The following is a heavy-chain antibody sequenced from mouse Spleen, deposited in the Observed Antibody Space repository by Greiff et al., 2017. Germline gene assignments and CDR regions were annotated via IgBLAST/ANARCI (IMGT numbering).Heavy chain of an antibody. V-gene: IGHV1-14*01. CDR2: INPYNDGT. CDR3: ARGRSYERAWFAY. J-gene: IGHJ3*01. Sequence: EVQLQQSGPELVKPGASVKMSCKASGYTFTSYVMHWVKQKPGQGLEWIGYINPYNDGTKYNEKFKGKATLTSDKSSSTAYMELSSLTSEDSAVYYCARGRSYERAWFAYWGQGTLVTVSA. D-gene: IGHD1-1*01. CDR1: GYTFTSYV.